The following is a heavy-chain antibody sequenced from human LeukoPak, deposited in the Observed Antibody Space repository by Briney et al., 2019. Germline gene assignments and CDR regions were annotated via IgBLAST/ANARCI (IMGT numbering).Heavy chain of an antibody. CDR1: GGSISSGDYH. Sequence: ASETLSLTCTVSGGSISSGDYHWSWIRQPPGKGLEWIGYIYYSGSTYYNPSLKSRVTISVDTSKNQFSLKLSSVTAADTAVYYCARGNTYYDFWSGYSHFDYWGQGTLVTVSS. CDR3: ARGNTYYDFWSGYSHFDY. CDR2: IYYSGST. V-gene: IGHV4-30-4*08. D-gene: IGHD3-3*01. J-gene: IGHJ4*02.